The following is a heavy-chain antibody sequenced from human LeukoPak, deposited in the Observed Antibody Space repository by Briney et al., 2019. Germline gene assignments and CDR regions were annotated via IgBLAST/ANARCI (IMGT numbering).Heavy chain of an antibody. CDR2: MNPNSGNT. J-gene: IGHJ4*02. V-gene: IGHV1-8*01. CDR1: GYTFTSYD. CDR3: ARTCSGTSCADFDY. Sequence: ASVKVSCKASGYTFTSYDINWVRQATGQGLGWMGWMNPNSGNTGHAQKFQGRVTMTRNTSISTAYMEVSSLTSEDTAVYYCARTCSGTSCADFDYWGQGSLVTVSS. D-gene: IGHD2-2*01.